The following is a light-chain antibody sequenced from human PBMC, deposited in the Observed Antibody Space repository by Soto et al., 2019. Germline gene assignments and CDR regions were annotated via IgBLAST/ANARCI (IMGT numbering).Light chain of an antibody. Sequence: EIVLTPSPATLSLSPGERATLSCRASQSVSSYLAWYHQKPGQAPRLLIYDASNRATGVPARFSGSGSGTDFTLTISSREPEDFAVYYCKQRNNWHGSFGQGTKVEIK. CDR3: KQRNNWHGS. CDR2: DAS. J-gene: IGKJ1*01. CDR1: QSVSSY. V-gene: IGKV3D-11*02.